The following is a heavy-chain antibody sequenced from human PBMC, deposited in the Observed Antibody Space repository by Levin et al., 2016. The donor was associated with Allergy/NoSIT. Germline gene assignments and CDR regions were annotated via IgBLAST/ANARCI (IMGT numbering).Heavy chain of an antibody. Sequence: GESLKISCAASGFTFSSYSMNWVRQAPGKGLEWVSSISSSSSYIYYADSVKGRFTISRDNAKNSLYLQMNSLRAEDTAVYYCARDDGSGSYYSFGFDYWGQGTLVTVSS. J-gene: IGHJ4*02. CDR2: ISSSSSYI. CDR1: GFTFSSYS. D-gene: IGHD3-10*01. V-gene: IGHV3-21*01. CDR3: ARDDGSGSYYSFGFDY.